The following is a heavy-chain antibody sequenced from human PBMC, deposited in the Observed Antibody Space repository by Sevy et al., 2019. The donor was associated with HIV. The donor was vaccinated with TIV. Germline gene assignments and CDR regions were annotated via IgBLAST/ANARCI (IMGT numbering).Heavy chain of an antibody. CDR3: VRDKTILEGRYGMDV. V-gene: IGHV3-21*01. J-gene: IGHJ6*02. CDR1: GFSFSDYN. CDR2: ISSGSGYI. D-gene: IGHD3-3*01. Sequence: GGSLRLSCAASGFSFSDYNMNWVRQAPGKGLEWVSFISSGSGYIYYADSMKGRFTISRDNAKNSLYLQLNSLRAEDTAVYYCVRDKTILEGRYGMDVWGQGTTVTVSS.